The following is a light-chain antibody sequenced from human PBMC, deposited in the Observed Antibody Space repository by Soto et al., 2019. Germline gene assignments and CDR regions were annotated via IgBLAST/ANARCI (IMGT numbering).Light chain of an antibody. CDR2: DAS. Sequence: EIVMTQSPATLSVSPGERATLSCRASQSVSNKLAWYQQKPGQAPRLLIYDASTRATGIPARFSGSGSGTKFTLTISSLQSEDFATYYCQHYNSYSEAFGQGTKVELK. CDR1: QSVSNK. J-gene: IGKJ1*01. CDR3: QHYNSYSEA. V-gene: IGKV3-15*01.